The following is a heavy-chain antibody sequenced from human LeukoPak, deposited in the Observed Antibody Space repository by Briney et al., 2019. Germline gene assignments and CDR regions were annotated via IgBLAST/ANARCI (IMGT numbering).Heavy chain of an antibody. CDR1: GRSFRVYY. V-gene: IGHV4-34*01. CDR2: INHCGST. D-gene: IGHD3-10*01. J-gene: IGHJ5*02. CDR3: ARSWFGEYGTNGWFDP. Sequence: SETLSLTCTVYGRSFRVYYWRWIRQPPGKGLEWIGEINHCGSTNHNPSLKSPVNISVDTSKKQVSLTLSCVAAADTAVYYCARSWFGEYGTNGWFDPWGQGTLVTVSS.